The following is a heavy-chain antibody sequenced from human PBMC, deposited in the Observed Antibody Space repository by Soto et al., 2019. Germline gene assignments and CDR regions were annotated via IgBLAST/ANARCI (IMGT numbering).Heavy chain of an antibody. J-gene: IGHJ6*03. D-gene: IGHD2-21*01. CDR2: INAGNGNT. Sequence: QVQLVQSGAEVKKPGASVKVSCKASGYTFTSYAMHWVRQAPGQRLEWMGWINAGNGNTKYSQKFQDRVTITRDTSARRVYREVSSVRSEDTVVYYCARVCGLVVLSRAYYLDVWGKGTPGTVSS. CDR3: ARVCGLVVLSRAYYLDV. CDR1: GYTFTSYA. V-gene: IGHV1-3*01.